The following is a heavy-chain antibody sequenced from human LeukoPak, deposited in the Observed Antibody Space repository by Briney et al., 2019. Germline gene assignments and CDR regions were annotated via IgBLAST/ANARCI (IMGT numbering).Heavy chain of an antibody. CDR3: SRGTKGGYTHGYGY. J-gene: IGHJ4*02. V-gene: IGHV3-74*01. Sequence: GGSLRLSCAASGFTFSSYWLHWVRQAPGKGLVWVSRIHGDGNSANYADFVKGRFTISRDNAKNTLYLQMNSLRADDTAVYYCSRGTKGGYTHGYGYWGQGTLVTVSS. CDR1: GFTFSSYW. CDR2: IHGDGNSA. D-gene: IGHD5-18*01.